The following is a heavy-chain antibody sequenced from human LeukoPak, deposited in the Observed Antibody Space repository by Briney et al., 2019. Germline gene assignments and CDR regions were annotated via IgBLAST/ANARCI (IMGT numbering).Heavy chain of an antibody. D-gene: IGHD5-24*01. CDR1: GFTFSNYA. V-gene: IGHV3-74*03. Sequence: GGSLRLSCAASGFTFSNYAMNWVRQAPGKGLEWVSRSEGDDSTTTYADSVKGRFAVSRDTAKNTVYLQMNSLRVEDTAVYYCAKLDWLGPWGQGTLVTVSS. CDR2: SEGDDSTT. J-gene: IGHJ5*02. CDR3: AKLDWLGP.